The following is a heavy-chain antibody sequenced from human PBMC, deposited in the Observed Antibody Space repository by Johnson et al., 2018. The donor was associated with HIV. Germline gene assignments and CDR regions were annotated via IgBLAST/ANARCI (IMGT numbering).Heavy chain of an antibody. D-gene: IGHD3-3*01. J-gene: IGHJ3*02. CDR1: GFTFSSYA. CDR2: ISSNGGST. V-gene: IGHV3-64*01. CDR3: ARGRTVVSVFDI. Sequence: VQLVESGGGLVQPGGSLRLSCAASGFTFSSYAMHWVRQAPGKGLEYVSAISSNGGSTYYANSVKGRFTISRDNSKNTLYLQMSSLRAEETALYYCARGRTVVSVFDIWGQVTMVTVSS.